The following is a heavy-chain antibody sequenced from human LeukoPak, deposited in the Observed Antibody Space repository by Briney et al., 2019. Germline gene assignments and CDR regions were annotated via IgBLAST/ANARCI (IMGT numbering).Heavy chain of an antibody. CDR1: GGSFSGYY. D-gene: IGHD3-3*01. CDR2: INHSGST. Sequence: SETLSLTCAVYGGSFSGYYWSWVRQPPGKGLEWIGEINHSGSTNYNPSLKRRVTISIDTSKNQFSLKLSSVTAADTAVYYCARGGGYDFWSGSNYYYYYMEVWDKGTTVTVSS. CDR3: ARGGGYDFWSGSNYYYYYMEV. V-gene: IGHV4-34*01. J-gene: IGHJ6*03.